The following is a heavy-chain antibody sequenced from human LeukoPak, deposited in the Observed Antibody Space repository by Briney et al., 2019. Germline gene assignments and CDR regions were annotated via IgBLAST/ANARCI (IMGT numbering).Heavy chain of an antibody. J-gene: IGHJ4*02. CDR3: AREGRDGYENDY. Sequence: PGGPLRLSCAASGFTFSSYWMSLVRQPPGKGLEWVANIKQEGSEKYYVDSVKGRFTISRDNAKNSLYLQMNSLRAEDAAVYYCAREGRDGYENDYWGQGTLVTVSS. V-gene: IGHV3-7*01. CDR2: IKQEGSEK. CDR1: GFTFSSYW. D-gene: IGHD5-12*01.